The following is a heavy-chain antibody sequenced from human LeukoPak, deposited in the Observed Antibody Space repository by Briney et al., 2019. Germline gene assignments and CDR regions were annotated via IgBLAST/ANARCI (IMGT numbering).Heavy chain of an antibody. CDR2: IYYSGST. CDR3: AREHDSSGLFDY. D-gene: IGHD3-22*01. Sequence: PSETLSLTCTVSGGSISSYSWSWIRQPPGKGLEWIGYIYYSGSTNYNPSLKSRVTISVDTSKNQFSLKLSSVTAADTAVYYCAREHDSSGLFDYWGQGTLVTVSS. V-gene: IGHV4-59*01. CDR1: GGSISSYS. J-gene: IGHJ4*02.